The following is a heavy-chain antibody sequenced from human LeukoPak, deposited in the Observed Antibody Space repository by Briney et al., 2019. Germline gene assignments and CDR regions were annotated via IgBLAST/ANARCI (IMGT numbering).Heavy chain of an antibody. Sequence: PGGSLRLSCAASGFTFSNYWMTWVRQAPGKGLEWVANIKYDGSEKYYVDSVKGRFTISRDNAKNSLYLQMNSLTADDTAVYYCARAPWAGTVLNWFDPWGQGTLVTVSS. J-gene: IGHJ5*02. CDR3: ARAPWAGTVLNWFDP. D-gene: IGHD3-10*01. CDR1: GFTFSNYW. V-gene: IGHV3-7*01. CDR2: IKYDGSEK.